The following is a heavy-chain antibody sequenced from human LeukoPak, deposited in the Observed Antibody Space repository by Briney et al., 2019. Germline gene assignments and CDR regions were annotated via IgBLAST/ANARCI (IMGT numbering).Heavy chain of an antibody. D-gene: IGHD6-13*01. CDR3: ARDGIAAVDFDY. Sequence: GGSLRLSCAASGFTFSSYAMSWVRQAPGKGLEWVSAISGSGGSTYYADSVKGRFTISRDNSKNTLYLQMNSLKAEDTAVYYCARDGIAAVDFDYWGQGILVTVSS. CDR2: ISGSGGST. J-gene: IGHJ4*02. V-gene: IGHV3-23*01. CDR1: GFTFSSYA.